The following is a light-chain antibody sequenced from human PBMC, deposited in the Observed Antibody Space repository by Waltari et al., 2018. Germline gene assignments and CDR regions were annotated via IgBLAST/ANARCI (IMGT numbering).Light chain of an antibody. V-gene: IGKV3-20*01. Sequence: EIVLTQSPGTLSLSQGERATLSCRASQSVSRTLAWDQQKPGQAPRLLIYGASTRATGNPDRFSGSGSGTDFSLTISRLEPEDFAVYYCQHYVRLPVTFGQGTKVEIK. J-gene: IGKJ1*01. CDR2: GAS. CDR3: QHYVRLPVT. CDR1: QSVSRT.